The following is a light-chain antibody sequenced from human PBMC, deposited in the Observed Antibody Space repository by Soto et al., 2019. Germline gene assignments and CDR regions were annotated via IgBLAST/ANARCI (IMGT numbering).Light chain of an antibody. CDR3: QPHGRSPGT. Sequence: DPLCCRTSQSVSSSYLAWYQQKPGQAPRLLIYGASSRATGIPDRFSVSGSGTDFTLTISSLQPEEFAVYFCQPHGRSPGTIAAGTKVDIK. CDR1: QSVSSSY. CDR2: GAS. V-gene: IGKV3-20*01. J-gene: IGKJ3*01.